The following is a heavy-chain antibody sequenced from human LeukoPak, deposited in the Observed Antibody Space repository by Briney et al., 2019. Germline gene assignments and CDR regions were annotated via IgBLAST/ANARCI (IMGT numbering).Heavy chain of an antibody. V-gene: IGHV3-23*01. CDR3: ADFGSGSYIFDY. CDR1: VFTFSTYA. Sequence: GGSLRLSCVASVFTFSTYAMSWVRQAPGKGPEWVSGISSAGDSTFYADSVKGRFTISRDNSKNTLYLQMNYVRVEDTAIYYCADFGSGSYIFDYWGQGTLVTVSS. CDR2: ISSAGDST. J-gene: IGHJ4*02. D-gene: IGHD3-10*01.